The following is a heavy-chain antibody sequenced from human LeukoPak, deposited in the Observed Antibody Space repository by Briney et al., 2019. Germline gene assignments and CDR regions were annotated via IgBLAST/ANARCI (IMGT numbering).Heavy chain of an antibody. Sequence: ASVKVSCKASGYTFTSYGISWVRQAPGQGLEWMGWISAYNGNTNYAQKLQGRVTMTTDTSTSTAYMELRSLRSDDTAVYYCAREEWELLNGHQFDYWGQGTPVTVSS. V-gene: IGHV1-18*01. J-gene: IGHJ4*02. CDR2: ISAYNGNT. D-gene: IGHD1-26*01. CDR3: AREEWELLNGHQFDY. CDR1: GYTFTSYG.